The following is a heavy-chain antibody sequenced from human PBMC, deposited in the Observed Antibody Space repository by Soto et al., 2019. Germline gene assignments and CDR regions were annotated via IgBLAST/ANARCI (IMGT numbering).Heavy chain of an antibody. J-gene: IGHJ3*02. CDR2: IYYSGST. CDR3: ARQSQRSIAARHAFDI. CDR1: GGSISSYY. V-gene: IGHV4-59*08. Sequence: SETLSLTCTVSGGSISSYYWSWIRQPPGKGLEWIGYIYYSGSTNYNPSLKSRVTISVDTSKNQFSLKLSSVTAADTAVYYCARQSQRSIAARHAFDIWGQGAMVTVSS. D-gene: IGHD6-6*01.